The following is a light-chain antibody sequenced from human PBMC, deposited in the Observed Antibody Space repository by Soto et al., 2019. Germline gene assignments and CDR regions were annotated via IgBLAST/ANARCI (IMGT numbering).Light chain of an antibody. CDR3: SSYTTRSLVV. Sequence: QSVLTQPASVSGSPGQSITISCTGTSSDGGGYNSVSWYQQHPGKAPKLMIYDVNNRPSGVSNRFSGSKSGNTASLTISGLQAEDEADYYCSSYTTRSLVVFGGGTQLTVL. V-gene: IGLV2-14*01. J-gene: IGLJ2*01. CDR1: SSDGGGYNS. CDR2: DVN.